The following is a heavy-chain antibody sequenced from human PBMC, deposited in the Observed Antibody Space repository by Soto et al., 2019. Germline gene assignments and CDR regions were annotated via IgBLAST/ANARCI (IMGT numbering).Heavy chain of an antibody. V-gene: IGHV3-23*01. CDR2: LSGGGGRT. Sequence: EVQVLESGGGLVQPGGSLRLSCAASGFTFSSYAMDWVRQAPGKGLEWVSGLSGGGGRTYYADSVKGRFTISRDNVKNRLYLDMNSLRAEDTAIYYCAKDVRMAFDFWAAYTPAYDFWGQGTLVTVSS. D-gene: IGHD3-16*01. J-gene: IGHJ4*02. CDR3: AKDVRMAFDFWAAYTPAYDF. CDR1: GFTFSSYA.